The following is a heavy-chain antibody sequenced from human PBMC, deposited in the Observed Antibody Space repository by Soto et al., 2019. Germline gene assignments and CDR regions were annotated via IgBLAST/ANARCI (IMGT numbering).Heavy chain of an antibody. J-gene: IGHJ6*02. V-gene: IGHV4-39*01. Sequence: KPSETLSLTCTVAGGSISSSSYYWGWIRQPPGKGLEWIGSIYYSGSTYYNPSLKSRVTISVDTSKNQFSLKLSSVTAADTVVYYCASGKYYSDSTAYQSPYYYGMDVWGQGTTLTVPS. D-gene: IGHD3-22*01. CDR2: IYYSGST. CDR3: ASGKYYSDSTAYQSPYYYGMDV. CDR1: GGSISSSSYY.